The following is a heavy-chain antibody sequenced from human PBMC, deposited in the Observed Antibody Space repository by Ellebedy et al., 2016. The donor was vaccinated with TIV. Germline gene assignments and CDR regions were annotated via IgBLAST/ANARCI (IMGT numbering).Heavy chain of an antibody. CDR2: IYYTGDT. D-gene: IGHD2-2*02. CDR3: ARGAKPAAILVWFDP. J-gene: IGHJ5*02. V-gene: IGHV4-39*07. CDR1: GGSISSRSHY. Sequence: SETLSLXXTVSGGSISSRSHYWGWIRQPPGKGLEWIASIYYTGDTYYNLSLRSRVTISVDTSKNQFSLKLSSVTAADTAVYYCARGAKPAAILVWFDPWGQGTLVTVSS.